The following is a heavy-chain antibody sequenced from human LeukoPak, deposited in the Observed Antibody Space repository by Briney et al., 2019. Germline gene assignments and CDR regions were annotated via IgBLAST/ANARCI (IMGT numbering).Heavy chain of an antibody. Sequence: TGGSLRLSCAASGFTFSSYAMSWVRQAPGKGLEWVSAISGSGGSTYYADSVKGRFTISRDNSKNTLYLQMNSLRAEDTAVYYCAIAQSPYYYDSSGSSLDYWGQGTLVTVSS. CDR1: GFTFSSYA. CDR3: AIAQSPYYYDSSGSSLDY. V-gene: IGHV3-23*01. D-gene: IGHD3-22*01. CDR2: ISGSGGST. J-gene: IGHJ4*02.